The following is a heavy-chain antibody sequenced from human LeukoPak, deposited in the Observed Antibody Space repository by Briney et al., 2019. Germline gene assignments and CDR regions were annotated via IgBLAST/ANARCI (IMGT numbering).Heavy chain of an antibody. D-gene: IGHD2-21*02. CDR1: GDSISSYY. CDR2: IYYSGST. J-gene: IGHJ4*02. V-gene: IGHV4-59*08. Sequence: PSETLSLTCTVSGDSISSYYWSWIRQPPGKGLEGIGYIYYSGSTNYNPSLKSRVTISVDTSKNQFSLKLTSVTAADTAVYYCASFNRVTAIGGWGQGTLVTVSS. CDR3: ASFNRVTAIGG.